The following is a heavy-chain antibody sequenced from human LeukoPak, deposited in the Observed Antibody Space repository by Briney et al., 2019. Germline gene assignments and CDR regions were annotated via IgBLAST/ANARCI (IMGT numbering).Heavy chain of an antibody. V-gene: IGHV1-69*05. Sequence: GASVKVSCKASGGTFSSYVISWVRQAPGQGLEWMGGIIPIFGTANYAQKFQGRVTITTDESTSTAYMELSSLRSEDTAVYYCARQSIYSGSYYGAERAFDIWGQGTMVTVSS. CDR2: IIPIFGTA. CDR3: ARQSIYSGSYYGAERAFDI. D-gene: IGHD1-26*01. CDR1: GGTFSSYV. J-gene: IGHJ3*02.